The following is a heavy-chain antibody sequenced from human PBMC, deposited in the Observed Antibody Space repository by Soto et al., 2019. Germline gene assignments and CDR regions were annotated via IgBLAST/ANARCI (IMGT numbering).Heavy chain of an antibody. Sequence: QVQLQESGPGLVKPSETLSLTCTVSGGSISSYYWSWIRQPPGKGLEWIGYIYYSGSTNYNPSLKSRVTISVDTSKNQFSLKLNSVTAADTAVYYCARNLGTIFGVVDAFDIWGQGTMVTVSS. V-gene: IGHV4-59*01. CDR2: IYYSGST. CDR1: GGSISSYY. D-gene: IGHD3-3*01. J-gene: IGHJ3*02. CDR3: ARNLGTIFGVVDAFDI.